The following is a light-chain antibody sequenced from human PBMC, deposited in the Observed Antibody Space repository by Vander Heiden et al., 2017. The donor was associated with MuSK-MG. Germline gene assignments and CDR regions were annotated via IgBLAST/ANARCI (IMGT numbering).Light chain of an antibody. J-gene: IGKJ4*01. CDR2: AAS. V-gene: IGKV1-NL1*01. Sequence: DFPMTQSPSSLSASVGDRVTITCRASQGITSSLAWYQQKPAKAPKLLLHAASRLETWVPSRFSGSGSGTDFSLTISSLQPEDYATYYCQQYYSTPVTFGGGTKVEIK. CDR1: QGITSS. CDR3: QQYYSTPVT.